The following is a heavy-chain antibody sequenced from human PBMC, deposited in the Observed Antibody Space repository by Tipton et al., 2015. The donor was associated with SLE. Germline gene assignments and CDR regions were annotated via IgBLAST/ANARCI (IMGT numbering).Heavy chain of an antibody. V-gene: IGHV4-39*07. CDR1: GDSITTDSDY. D-gene: IGHD6-19*01. J-gene: IGHJ4*02. CDR3: ATRQGSGWYQSFDY. CDR2: IYYSGTT. Sequence: TLSLTCTVSGDSITTDSDYWGWIRQPPGKGLEWIGNIYYSGTTYYNSSLMSRVTISVDTSKNQFSLKLISVTAADTAVYYCATRQGSGWYQSFDYWGQGSLVTVSS.